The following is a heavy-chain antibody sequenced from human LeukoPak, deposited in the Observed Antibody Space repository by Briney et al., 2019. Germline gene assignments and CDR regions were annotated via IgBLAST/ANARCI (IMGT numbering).Heavy chain of an antibody. CDR3: ARGQVGAAYSF. J-gene: IGHJ4*02. CDR2: ISAYNGNT. Sequence: GASVKVSCKASGYTFTGYYMYWVRQAPGQGLEWMGWISAYNGNTNYAQKLQGRVTMTTDTSTSTAYMELRSLRSDDTAVYYCARGQVGAAYSFWGQGTLVTVSS. D-gene: IGHD1-26*01. V-gene: IGHV1-18*04. CDR1: GYTFTGYY.